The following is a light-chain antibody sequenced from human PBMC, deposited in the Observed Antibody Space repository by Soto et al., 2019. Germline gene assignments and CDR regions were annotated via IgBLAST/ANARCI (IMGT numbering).Light chain of an antibody. CDR2: KAS. V-gene: IGKV2-30*01. CDR3: MQGTFWSWA. Sequence: EVVLTQSPLSLSVSLGQPASISCRSSQSLVFKDGDSYVSWLHQRPGQSPRLLIYKASNRDSGVPDRFSGSGSGTDFTLKISRVEAEDAGVYFCMQGTFWSWAFGQGTKVEIK. J-gene: IGKJ1*01. CDR1: QSLVFKDGDSY.